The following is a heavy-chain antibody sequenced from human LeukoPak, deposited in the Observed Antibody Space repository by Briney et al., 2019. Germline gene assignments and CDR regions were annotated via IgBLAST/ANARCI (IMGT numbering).Heavy chain of an antibody. Sequence: SETLSLTCIVSGGSISSYYWSWIRQPPGKGLEWIGYIYYIVSTNYNLSLKSRVTIPVDTSNNQVSLKLSAVTAADRAVYYCARVYCTNGVCYWWGMDVGGQGPTVTV. CDR3: ARVYCTNGVCYWWGMDV. D-gene: IGHD2-8*01. CDR2: IYYIVST. J-gene: IGHJ6*02. CDR1: GGSISSYY. V-gene: IGHV4-59*01.